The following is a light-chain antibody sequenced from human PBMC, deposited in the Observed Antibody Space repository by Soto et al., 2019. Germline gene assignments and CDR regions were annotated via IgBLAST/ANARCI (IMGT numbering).Light chain of an antibody. Sequence: DIQMTQSPSTLPAYVGDSVTITCRANQSISTWLAWYQQKPGKAPNLLIYKASRLETGVPSRFSGSGSGTEFTLTISRLEPEDFAVYYCQQYGSSPLTFGGGTKVDIK. CDR1: QSISTW. CDR2: KAS. V-gene: IGKV1-5*03. J-gene: IGKJ4*01. CDR3: QQYGSSPLT.